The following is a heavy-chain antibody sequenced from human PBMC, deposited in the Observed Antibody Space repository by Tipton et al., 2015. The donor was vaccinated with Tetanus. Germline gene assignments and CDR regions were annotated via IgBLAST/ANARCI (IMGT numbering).Heavy chain of an antibody. CDR1: GGSVRGGDYQ. CDR3: AGVTAQRTELYFEH. Sequence: TLSLTCTVSGGSVRGGDYQWNWIRQPPGKGLEWLAYISNSGRTNSNYSLKSRIAISRDTSKNQFSLRLSSVIAADSAVYYCAGVTAQRTELYFEHWGQGTQVTVSS. D-gene: IGHD2-8*02. J-gene: IGHJ1*01. V-gene: IGHV4-61*08. CDR2: ISNSGRT.